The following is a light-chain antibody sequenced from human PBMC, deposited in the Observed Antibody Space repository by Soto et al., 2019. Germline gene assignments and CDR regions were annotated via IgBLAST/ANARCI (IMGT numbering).Light chain of an antibody. J-gene: IGLJ3*02. Sequence: QSALTQPASVSGSPGQSITISCTGSNNDIGYYNYVSWYQQHPNRAPKVIIFEVNSRPSGVSDRFFGSKFGSTASLTISDLRPEDEADYYCASYTSGSTRVVLGGGTKLTVL. CDR2: EVN. CDR1: NNDIGYYNY. V-gene: IGLV2-14*01. CDR3: ASYTSGSTRVV.